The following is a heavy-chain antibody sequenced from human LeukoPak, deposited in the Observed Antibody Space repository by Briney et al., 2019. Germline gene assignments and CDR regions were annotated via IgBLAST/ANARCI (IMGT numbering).Heavy chain of an antibody. V-gene: IGHV1-8*01. CDR2: MNPNSGNT. CDR1: GYTFTSYD. J-gene: IGHJ6*03. Sequence: GASVKVSCKASGYTFTSYDINWVRQATGQGLEWMGWMNPNSGNTGHAQKFQGRVTMTRNTSISTAYMELSSLRSEDTAVYYCARSQGIYSIAAAGYYYYMDVWGKGTTVTVSS. CDR3: ARSQGIYSIAAAGYYYYMDV. D-gene: IGHD6-13*01.